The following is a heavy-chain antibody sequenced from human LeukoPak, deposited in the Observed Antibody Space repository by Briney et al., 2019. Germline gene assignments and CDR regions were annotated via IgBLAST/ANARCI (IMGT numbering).Heavy chain of an antibody. Sequence: GESLKISCKGSGYSSTSYWIGWVRQMPGKGLEWMGIIYPGDSDTRYSPSFQGQVTISADKSISTAYLQWSSLKASDTAMYYCARPVARIKIAARVLGAFDIWGQGTMVTVSS. CDR2: IYPGDSDT. CDR3: ARPVARIKIAARVLGAFDI. J-gene: IGHJ3*02. D-gene: IGHD6-6*01. V-gene: IGHV5-51*01. CDR1: GYSSTSYW.